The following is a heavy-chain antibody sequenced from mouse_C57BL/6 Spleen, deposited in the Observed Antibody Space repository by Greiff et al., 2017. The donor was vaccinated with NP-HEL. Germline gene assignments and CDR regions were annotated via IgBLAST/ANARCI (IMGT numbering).Heavy chain of an antibody. D-gene: IGHD2-3*01. J-gene: IGHJ2*01. CDR1: GYAFTSSW. CDR3: AKVYSDGYSLLHFDY. CDR2: IYPGDGDT. V-gene: IGHV1-82*01. Sequence: QVQLKESGPELVKPGASVKISCKASGYAFTSSWMNWVKQRPGQGLEWIGGIYPGDGDTNYNGKFKGKATLTADKSSSTAYMQRSSLTSEDSAVYVCAKVYSDGYSLLHFDYWGKGTTVTVSS.